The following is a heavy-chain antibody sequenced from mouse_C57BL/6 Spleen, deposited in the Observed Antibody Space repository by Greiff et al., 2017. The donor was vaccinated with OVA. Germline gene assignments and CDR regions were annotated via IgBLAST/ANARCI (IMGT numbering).Heavy chain of an antibody. Sequence: EVQLQQSVAELVRPGASVKLSCTASGFNIKNTYMHWVKQRPEQGLEWIGRIDPANGNTKYAPKFQGKATITADTSSNTAYLQLSSLTSEDTAIYYCARSDYYGSSDPYFDYWGKGTTLTVSS. J-gene: IGHJ2*01. D-gene: IGHD1-1*01. CDR2: IDPANGNT. CDR1: GFNIKNTY. V-gene: IGHV14-3*01. CDR3: ARSDYYGSSDPYFDY.